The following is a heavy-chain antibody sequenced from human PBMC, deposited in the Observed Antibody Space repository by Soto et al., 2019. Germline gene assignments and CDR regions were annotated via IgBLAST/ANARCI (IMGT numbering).Heavy chain of an antibody. D-gene: IGHD3-10*01. Sequence: QITLKESGPTLVKPTQTLTLTCTFSGFSFSVNGVAVGWIRQPQGQALQWLAPIYWVDDQRYNPSLKDRLTITKDTSRSQVVHTMTNMDPVDTATYYCAHKRDVSRGFKYWGQGTLVAVSS. J-gene: IGHJ4*02. V-gene: IGHV2-5*02. CDR2: IYWVDDQ. CDR1: GFSFSVNGVA. CDR3: AHKRDVSRGFKY.